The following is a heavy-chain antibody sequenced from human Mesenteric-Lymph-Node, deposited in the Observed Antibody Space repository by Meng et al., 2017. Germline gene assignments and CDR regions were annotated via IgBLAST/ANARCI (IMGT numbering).Heavy chain of an antibody. J-gene: IGHJ4*02. CDR1: GFTFSSYS. V-gene: IGHV3-21*04. Sequence: EGELVGAGGGLVKPGGSLRLSCATSGFTFSSYSMNWVRQAPGKGLEWVSSISSSSYIYYADSVKGRFTISRDNSKNTLYLQMNSLRAEDTAVYYCAKDPYGTTSSSIDYWGQGTLVTVSS. D-gene: IGHD1-7*01. CDR3: AKDPYGTTSSSIDY. CDR2: ISSSSYI.